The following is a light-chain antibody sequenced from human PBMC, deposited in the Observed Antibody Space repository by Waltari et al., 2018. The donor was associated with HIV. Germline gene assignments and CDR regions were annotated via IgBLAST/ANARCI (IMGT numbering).Light chain of an antibody. J-gene: IGLJ3*02. CDR3: SSYTGYNDFL. CDR2: EVT. Sequence: QSALTQPPSASGSPGQSVTISCTGTSSDVGGYNYVSWYQQHPGKAPKLMIFEVTKRPSGVPNRCSGSKSGNTAALTVSGLQADDEADYYCSSYTGYNDFLFGAGTKLTVL. CDR1: SSDVGGYNY. V-gene: IGLV2-8*01.